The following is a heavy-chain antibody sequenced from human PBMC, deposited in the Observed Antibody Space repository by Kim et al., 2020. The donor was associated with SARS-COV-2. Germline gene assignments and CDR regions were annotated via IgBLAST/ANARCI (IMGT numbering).Heavy chain of an antibody. CDR1: GFTFSSYG. Sequence: GGSLRLSCAASGFTFSSYGMHWVRQAPGKGLEWVAVIWYDGSNKYYADSVKGRFTISRDNSKNTLYLQMNSLRAEDTAVYYCARDSSITIFGVVIHDAFDIWGQGTMVTVSS. V-gene: IGHV3-33*01. J-gene: IGHJ3*02. CDR3: ARDSSITIFGVVIHDAFDI. CDR2: IWYDGSNK. D-gene: IGHD3-3*01.